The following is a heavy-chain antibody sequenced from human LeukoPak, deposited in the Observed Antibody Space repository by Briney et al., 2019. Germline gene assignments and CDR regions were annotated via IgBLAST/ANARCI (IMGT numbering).Heavy chain of an antibody. CDR3: AREVPSQGYSATKYYYYGMDV. J-gene: IGHJ6*02. D-gene: IGHD5-18*01. Sequence: SETLSLTCAVYGGSFSGYYWSWIRQHPGKGLEWIGYIYYSGSTYYNPSLKSRVTISVDTSKNQFSLKLSSVTAADTAVYYCAREVPSQGYSATKYYYYGMDVWGQGTTVTVSS. V-gene: IGHV4-31*11. CDR2: IYYSGST. CDR1: GGSFSGYY.